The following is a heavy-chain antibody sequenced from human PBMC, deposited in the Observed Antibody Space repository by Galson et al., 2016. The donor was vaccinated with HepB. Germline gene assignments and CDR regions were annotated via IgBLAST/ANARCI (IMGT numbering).Heavy chain of an antibody. CDR1: GFTFSNYW. CDR3: IKSDYGDY. Sequence: SLRLSCAASGFTFSNYWMHWVRKAPGKGLVWVSRIRGDGTSTSYADSVKGRFTISRDNAKNTLYLQMNSLRAEDTAMYYCIKSDYGDYWGQGTLVTVSS. V-gene: IGHV3-74*01. J-gene: IGHJ4*02. CDR2: IRGDGTST.